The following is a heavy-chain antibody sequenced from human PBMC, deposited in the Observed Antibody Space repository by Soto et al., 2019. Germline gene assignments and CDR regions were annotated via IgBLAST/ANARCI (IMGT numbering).Heavy chain of an antibody. J-gene: IGHJ3*02. V-gene: IGHV3-53*02. CDR3: ARGGVQDAFDI. Sequence: EMQLVETGGGLIQPGGSLRLSCAASGFVVDRTYMTWVRQAPGKGLEWVSVIYSGGGTYYADSVEGGFTTSRDTSKNTLHLQMNDLRAEETALCYCARGGVQDAFDIWGHGTRVTVSS. CDR2: IYSGGGT. D-gene: IGHD1-26*01. CDR1: GFVVDRTY.